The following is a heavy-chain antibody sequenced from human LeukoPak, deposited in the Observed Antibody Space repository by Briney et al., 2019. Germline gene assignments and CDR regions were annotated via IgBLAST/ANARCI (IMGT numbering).Heavy chain of an antibody. CDR3: AREMTTVTTAFDY. CDR1: GFTFNSYG. Sequence: PGGSLRLSCAASGFTFNSYGMHWVRQAPGKGLEWVAVIWYDGSNKYYADSVKGRFTISRDNSKNTLYLQMNSLRAEDTAVYYCAREMTTVTTAFDYWGQGTLVTVSS. CDR2: IWYDGSNK. J-gene: IGHJ4*02. V-gene: IGHV3-33*01. D-gene: IGHD4-17*01.